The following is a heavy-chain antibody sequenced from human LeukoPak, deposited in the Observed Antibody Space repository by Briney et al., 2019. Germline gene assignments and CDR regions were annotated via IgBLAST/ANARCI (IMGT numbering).Heavy chain of an antibody. Sequence: GGSLRLSCTASGFTFSNFWMGWVRQAPGRGLEWVANIKQDGSEKYYVDSVKGRFTISRDNAKNSLYLQMNSLRAEDTAVYYCARDYYYYYGMDAWGQGTTVTVSS. CDR1: GFTFSNFW. J-gene: IGHJ6*02. CDR2: IKQDGSEK. V-gene: IGHV3-7*01. CDR3: ARDYYYYYGMDA.